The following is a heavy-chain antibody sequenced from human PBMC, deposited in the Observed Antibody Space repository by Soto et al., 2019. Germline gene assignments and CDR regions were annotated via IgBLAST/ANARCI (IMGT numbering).Heavy chain of an antibody. V-gene: IGHV1-69*02. D-gene: IGHD2-2*01. J-gene: IGHJ5*02. CDR2: IIPILGIA. Sequence: ASVKVSCQASGGTFSSYTISWVRQAPGQGLEWMGRIIPILGIANYAQKFQGRVTITADKSTSTAYMELSSLRSEDTAVYYCARARARGYCSSTSCYQKNWFDPWGQGTLVTVSS. CDR1: GGTFSSYT. CDR3: ARARARGYCSSTSCYQKNWFDP.